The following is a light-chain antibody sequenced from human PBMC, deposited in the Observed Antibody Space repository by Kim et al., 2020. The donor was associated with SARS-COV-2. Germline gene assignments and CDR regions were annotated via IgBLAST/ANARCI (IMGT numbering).Light chain of an antibody. J-gene: IGLJ2*01. CDR2: QVT. Sequence: QSALTQPASVSGSPGQSITISCTGTSSNIGSYNLVSLYQQHPGKAPKLMIYQVTQRPSGVSNRFSGSKSGKTASLTITGLQADDEADYYCCSYAGSSIVVFGGGTKVTVL. CDR1: SSNIGSYNL. V-gene: IGLV2-23*02. CDR3: CSYAGSSIVV.